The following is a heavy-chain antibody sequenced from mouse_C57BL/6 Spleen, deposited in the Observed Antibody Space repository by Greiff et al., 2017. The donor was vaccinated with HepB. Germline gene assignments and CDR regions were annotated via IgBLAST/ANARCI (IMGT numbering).Heavy chain of an antibody. D-gene: IGHD2-12*01. Sequence: EVKLVESGPGLVKPSQSLSLTCSVTGYSITSGYYWNWIRQFPGNKLEWMGYISYDGSNNYNPSLKNRISITRDTSKNQFFLKLNSVTTEDTATYYCARLRGRGYFDVWGTGTTVTVSS. J-gene: IGHJ1*03. V-gene: IGHV3-6*01. CDR2: ISYDGSN. CDR1: GYSITSGYY. CDR3: ARLRGRGYFDV.